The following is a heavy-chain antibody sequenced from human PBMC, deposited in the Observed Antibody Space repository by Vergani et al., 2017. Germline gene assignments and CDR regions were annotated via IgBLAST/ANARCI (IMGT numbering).Heavy chain of an antibody. D-gene: IGHD3-3*01. CDR3: AREGGTYYDFWSGYSYYYGMDV. Sequence: QVQLVESGGGVVQPGRSLRLSCAASGFTFSSYCMHWVRQAPGKGLEWVAVIWYDGSNKYYADSVKGRFTISRENSKNTLYLQMNSLRAADTAVYYCAREGGTYYDFWSGYSYYYGMDVWGQGTTVTVSS. V-gene: IGHV3-33*01. J-gene: IGHJ6*02. CDR1: GFTFSSYC. CDR2: IWYDGSNK.